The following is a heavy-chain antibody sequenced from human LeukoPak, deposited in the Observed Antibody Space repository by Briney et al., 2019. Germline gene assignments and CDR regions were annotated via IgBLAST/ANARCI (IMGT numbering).Heavy chain of an antibody. V-gene: IGHV3-20*04. Sequence: GGSLRLSCAASGFTFDEYGMSWVRQAPGKGLEWVSGINWNGDDTDYADSVKGRFTISRDNAKNSLYLQMNSLRAEDTAFYYCARGGKDIVLMVYANWFDPWGQGTLVTVSS. D-gene: IGHD2-8*01. CDR2: INWNGDDT. CDR1: GFTFDEYG. CDR3: ARGGKDIVLMVYANWFDP. J-gene: IGHJ5*02.